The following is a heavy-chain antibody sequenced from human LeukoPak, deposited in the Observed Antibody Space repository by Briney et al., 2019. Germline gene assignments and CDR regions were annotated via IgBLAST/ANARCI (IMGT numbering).Heavy chain of an antibody. Sequence: SETLSLTCTVSGTSFSSYYWSWIRQPAGRGLEWIGRIYTRGSTNYNPSLKSRVTISLDTSTNQFSLKLISVTTADTAVYYCARAPRGESDAASGFYGVDVWGQGTTVTVSS. CDR1: GTSFSSYY. J-gene: IGHJ6*02. D-gene: IGHD3-22*01. CDR3: ARAPRGESDAASGFYGVDV. V-gene: IGHV4-4*07. CDR2: IYTRGST.